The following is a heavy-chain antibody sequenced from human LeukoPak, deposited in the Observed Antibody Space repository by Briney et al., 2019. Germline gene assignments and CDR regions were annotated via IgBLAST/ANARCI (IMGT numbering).Heavy chain of an antibody. J-gene: IGHJ5*02. Sequence: GESLKISCKGSGYSFTSYWIGWVRQMPGKGLEGMGIIYPGDSDTRYSPSFQGQVTISADKSISTAYLQWSSLKASDTAMYYCARTYYYGSGTRYWFDPWGQGTLVTVSS. CDR2: IYPGDSDT. V-gene: IGHV5-51*01. CDR3: ARTYYYGSGTRYWFDP. D-gene: IGHD3-10*01. CDR1: GYSFTSYW.